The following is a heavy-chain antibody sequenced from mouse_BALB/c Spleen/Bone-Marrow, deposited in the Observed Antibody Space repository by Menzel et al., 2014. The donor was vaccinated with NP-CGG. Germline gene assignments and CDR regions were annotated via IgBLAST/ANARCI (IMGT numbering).Heavy chain of an antibody. Sequence: VQLQQSGAELARPGASVKMSCKASGYTFTSYTMHWVKQRPGQGLEWIGYINPSSGFTNYNQKFKDKATLTADKSSSTAYMQLSSLTSEDSVVYCCARSYYDYDRAWFAYWGQGTLVTASA. D-gene: IGHD2-4*01. V-gene: IGHV1-4*01. CDR1: GYTFTSYT. CDR2: INPSSGFT. J-gene: IGHJ3*01. CDR3: ARSYYDYDRAWFAY.